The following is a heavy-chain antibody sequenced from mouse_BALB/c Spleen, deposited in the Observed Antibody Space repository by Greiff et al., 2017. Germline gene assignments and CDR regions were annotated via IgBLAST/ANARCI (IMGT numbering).Heavy chain of an antibody. J-gene: IGHJ4*01. CDR3: TAGHYAMDY. V-gene: IGHV6-6*02. CDR1: GFTFSSYW. CDR2: IRLESGNYAT. Sequence: EVLLVESGGGLVPPGGSMKISCVASGFTFSSYWMSWVRQSPGKGLEWVAEIRLESGNYATPYAESVIGKFNVYRNDSKSRIYLQMNSLRAEDTGSYYCTAGHYAMDYWGQGTSVTVSS.